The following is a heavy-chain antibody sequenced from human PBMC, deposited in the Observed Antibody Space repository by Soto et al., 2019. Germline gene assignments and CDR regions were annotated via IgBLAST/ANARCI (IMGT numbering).Heavy chain of an antibody. CDR3: ARGAFGAYYLDS. D-gene: IGHD3-3*01. J-gene: IGHJ4*02. CDR2: IKGDVITT. V-gene: IGHV3-74*01. CDR1: GFTFSSYW. Sequence: EVQLVESGGGLVQPGVSLRLSCVPSGFTFSSYWIHWVRQTPGEGLVWVSRIKGDVITTNYADSVKGRFTISRDNAKNTVFLQRYSLRAEDTAVYYCARGAFGAYYLDSWGQGTLVIVS.